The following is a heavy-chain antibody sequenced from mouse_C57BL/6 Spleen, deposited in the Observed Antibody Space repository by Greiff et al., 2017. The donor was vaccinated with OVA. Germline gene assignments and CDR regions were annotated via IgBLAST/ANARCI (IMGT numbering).Heavy chain of an antibody. Sequence: QVQLQQSGPELVKPGASVKISCKASGYAFSSSWMNWVKQRPGKGLEWIGRIYPGDGDTNYNGKFKGKATLTADKSSSTAYMQLSSLTSEDSAVYCCAREGLGTLDYWGQGTTLTVSS. CDR2: IYPGDGDT. CDR3: AREGLGTLDY. CDR1: GYAFSSSW. J-gene: IGHJ2*01. V-gene: IGHV1-82*01. D-gene: IGHD3-3*01.